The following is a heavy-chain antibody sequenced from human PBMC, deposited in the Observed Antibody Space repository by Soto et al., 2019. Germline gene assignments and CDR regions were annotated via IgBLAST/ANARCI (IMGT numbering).Heavy chain of an antibody. V-gene: IGHV4-61*01. D-gene: IGHD3-10*01. Sequence: SETLSLTCTVSGASLRSGSYYWSWIRQPPGKGLEWIGYISHSGRTNYDPSLKSRLAMSVDTSQNQFSLQLNSVTAADTAVYYCSYGSSFDYWGQGTLVTVSS. J-gene: IGHJ4*02. CDR3: SYGSSFDY. CDR2: ISHSGRT. CDR1: GASLRSGSYY.